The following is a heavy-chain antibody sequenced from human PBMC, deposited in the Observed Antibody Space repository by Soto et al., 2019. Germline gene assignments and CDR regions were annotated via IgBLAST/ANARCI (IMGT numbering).Heavy chain of an antibody. D-gene: IGHD3-3*01. V-gene: IGHV3-48*02. J-gene: IGHJ6*02. CDR3: ASFGVVKQDYGMDV. Sequence: GGSLRLSCAASGFTFSSYSMNWVRQAPGKGLEWVSYISSSSTIYYADSVKGRFTISRDNAKNSLYLQMNSLRDEDTAVYYCASFGVVKQDYGMDVWGQGTTVTVSS. CDR1: GFTFSSYS. CDR2: ISSSSTI.